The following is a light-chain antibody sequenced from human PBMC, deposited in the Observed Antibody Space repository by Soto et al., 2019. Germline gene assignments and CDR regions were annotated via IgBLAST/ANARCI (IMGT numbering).Light chain of an antibody. V-gene: IGLV2-14*01. CDR3: SSYTSNSTLV. CDR1: SSDVGAYNY. CDR2: DVS. J-gene: IGLJ1*01. Sequence: QSVLTQPASVSGSPGQSITISCTGTSSDVGAYNYVSWYQQHPGKAPKLMIYDVSNRPSGVSNRFSGSKSGNTASLTISGLQAEDEADYYCSSYTSNSTLVFGTGTKLTVL.